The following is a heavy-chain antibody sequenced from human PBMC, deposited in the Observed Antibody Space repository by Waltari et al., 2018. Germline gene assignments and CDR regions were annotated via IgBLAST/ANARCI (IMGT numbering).Heavy chain of an antibody. Sequence: QVQLVQSGAEVKKPGASVKVSCKASGYTLSSFDIIWVRQATGQGLEWMGWVNPNSDDTDYAQKFQGRVTMTRNSSINTAYMELSSLTSDDTAVYYCARGSPTGIFGAEPPRYWGQGTLVTVSS. CDR2: VNPNSDDT. CDR1: GYTLSSFD. J-gene: IGHJ4*02. V-gene: IGHV1-8*01. CDR3: ARGSPTGIFGAEPPRY. D-gene: IGHD3-3*01.